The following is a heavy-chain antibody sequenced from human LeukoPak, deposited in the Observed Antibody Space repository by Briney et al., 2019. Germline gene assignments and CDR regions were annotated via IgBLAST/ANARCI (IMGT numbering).Heavy chain of an antibody. D-gene: IGHD3-22*01. CDR2: IRRKAHGGTT. J-gene: IGHJ4*02. CDR3: TRVTYYYDNSGYFHFDS. CDR1: GFTSGDYA. V-gene: IGHV3-49*04. Sequence: QPGRSLRLSCTTSGFTSGDYAMSWVRQAPGKGLEWVSFIRRKAHGGTTEYAASVKGRFSSSRDDSKSIAYLQMNSLKTEDTAVYFCTRVTYYYDNSGYFHFDSWGQGSLVTVSS.